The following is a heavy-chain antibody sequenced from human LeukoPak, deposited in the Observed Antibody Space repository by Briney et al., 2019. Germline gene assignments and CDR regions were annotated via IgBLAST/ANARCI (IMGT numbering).Heavy chain of an antibody. CDR3: ARGRGYDSRADAFDI. D-gene: IGHD3-22*01. CDR2: INHSGCT. J-gene: IGHJ3*02. V-gene: IGHV4-34*01. CDR1: GGSFRGYY. Sequence: PSETLSLTCAVYGGSFRGYYWSWIRQPPGKGLEGIGEINHSGCTNYNPPLKSRVTISVDTSKNQFSLRLSSVTAADTAVYYCARGRGYDSRADAFDIWGQGTMVTVSS.